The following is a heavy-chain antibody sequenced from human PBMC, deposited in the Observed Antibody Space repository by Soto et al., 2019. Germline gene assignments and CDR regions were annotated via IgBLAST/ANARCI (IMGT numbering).Heavy chain of an antibody. J-gene: IGHJ4*02. Sequence: GGSLRLSCAASGFTFSSYAMSWVRQAPGKGLEWVXAXSXXXGXTXXXDXXXXRFTISRDNSKNTLYLRMKSLRAEDTAVYYCAKEITMIVVAPFDYWGQGTLVTVSS. D-gene: IGHD3-22*01. CDR2: XSXXXGXT. CDR1: GFTFSSYA. V-gene: IGHV3-23*01. CDR3: AKEITMIVVAPFDY.